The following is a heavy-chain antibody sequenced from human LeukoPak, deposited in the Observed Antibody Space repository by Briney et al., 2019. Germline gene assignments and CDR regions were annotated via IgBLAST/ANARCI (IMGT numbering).Heavy chain of an antibody. CDR2: IWYDGSNK. CDR1: GFTFRSYG. Sequence: GGSLRLSCAASGFTFRSYGMHWVRQAPGKGLEWVAIIWYDGSNKYYADSVKGRITISRDNSKNTLYLQMNSLRAEDTAVYYCAKLSAGYSYGYREAYYFDYWGQGTLVTVSP. CDR3: AKLSAGYSYGYREAYYFDY. J-gene: IGHJ4*02. D-gene: IGHD5-18*01. V-gene: IGHV3-33*06.